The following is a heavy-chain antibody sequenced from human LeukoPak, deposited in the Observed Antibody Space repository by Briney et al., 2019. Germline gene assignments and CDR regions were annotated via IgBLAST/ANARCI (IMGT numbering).Heavy chain of an antibody. J-gene: IGHJ5*02. D-gene: IGHD5-12*01. V-gene: IGHV1-18*01. CDR2: ISAYNGNT. CDR3: ARDRSATPDGWFDP. CDR1: GYTFTSYG. Sequence: ASGKVSCKASGYTFTSYGISWVRQAPGQGLEWMGWISAYNGNTNYAQKLQGRVTMTTDTSTSTAYMELRSLRSDDTAVYYCARDRSATPDGWFDPWGQGTLVTVSS.